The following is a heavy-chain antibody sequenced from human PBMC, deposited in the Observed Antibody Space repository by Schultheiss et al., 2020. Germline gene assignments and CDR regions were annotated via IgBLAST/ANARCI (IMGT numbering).Heavy chain of an antibody. J-gene: IGHJ6*03. V-gene: IGHV5-51*01. CDR2: IYPDDSKT. CDR3: ARQVRIAAARRGTYYYYMDV. CDR1: GYSFINHW. D-gene: IGHD6-13*01. Sequence: GGSLRLSCQGSGYSFINHWIAWVRQMPGMGLEWMAIIYPDDSKTKYSPSFQGQVTVSVDKSISTAYLMWTSLKASDNAMYYCARQVRIAAARRGTYYYYMDVWGKGTTVTVSS.